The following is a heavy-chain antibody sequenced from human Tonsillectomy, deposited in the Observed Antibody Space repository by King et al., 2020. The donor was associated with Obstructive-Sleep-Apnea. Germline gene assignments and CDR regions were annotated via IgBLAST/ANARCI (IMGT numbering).Heavy chain of an antibody. Sequence: VQLVESGGGLVQPGGSLRLSCAASGFTFNSSAMSWVRQAPGKGPDWVSSIGGSGGSTYYADSVKGRFTISRDNSKNTLYLQMNSLRDEDTAVYYCAKDRVGATPFDYWGQGTPVTVSS. CDR2: IGGSGGST. CDR1: GFTFNSSA. J-gene: IGHJ4*02. D-gene: IGHD1-26*01. CDR3: AKDRVGATPFDY. V-gene: IGHV3-23*04.